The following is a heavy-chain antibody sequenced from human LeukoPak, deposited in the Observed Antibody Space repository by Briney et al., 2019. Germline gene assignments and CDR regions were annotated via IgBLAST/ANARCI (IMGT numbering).Heavy chain of an antibody. CDR2: ISSRGSTI. CDR1: GFSFSSYS. V-gene: IGHV3-48*04. J-gene: IGHJ6*02. Sequence: GGSLRPSCAASGFSFSSYSINWVRQAPGKGLEWVSYISSRGSTIYYADSVKGRFTISRDNAKNSLYLQMNSLRAEDTAVYYCARHDTAMATDYGMDVWGQGTTVTVSS. D-gene: IGHD5-18*01. CDR3: ARHDTAMATDYGMDV.